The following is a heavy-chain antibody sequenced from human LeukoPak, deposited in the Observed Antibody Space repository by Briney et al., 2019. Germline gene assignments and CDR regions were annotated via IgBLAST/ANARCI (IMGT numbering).Heavy chain of an antibody. J-gene: IGHJ4*02. CDR3: ARDSGWYSDY. D-gene: IGHD6-19*01. CDR2: ISYDGSNK. Sequence: GESLKISCAASGFTFSSYSMHWVRQGPGKGLEWVAVISYDGSNKYYADSEKGRFTISRDNSKNTLYLQMNSLRAEDTAVYYCARDSGWYSDYWGQGTLVTVSS. CDR1: GFTFSSYS. V-gene: IGHV3-30-3*01.